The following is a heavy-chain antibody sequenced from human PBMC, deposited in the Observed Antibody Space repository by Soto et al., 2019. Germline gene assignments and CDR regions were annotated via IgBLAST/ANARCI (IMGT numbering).Heavy chain of an antibody. D-gene: IGHD5-18*01. Sequence: SETLSLTCTVSGDSISSGRYYWAWVRQPPGKGLEWIGSIFYSGTTYYNPPLKSRVTMSVDTSKKRFSLRLTSVIAADTAVYYCARQQYSYALDWFDAWGPGTLVTVSS. J-gene: IGHJ5*02. CDR2: IFYSGTT. CDR3: ARQQYSYALDWFDA. CDR1: GDSISSGRYY. V-gene: IGHV4-39*01.